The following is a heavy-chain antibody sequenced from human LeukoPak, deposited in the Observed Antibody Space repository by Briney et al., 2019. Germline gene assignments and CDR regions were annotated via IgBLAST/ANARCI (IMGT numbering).Heavy chain of an antibody. Sequence: WASVKVSCKASGDTFSNYAISWVRQAPGQGLEWMGTIIPISVTTNYAQSFQGRVTITADNSTSTAYMEFKGLRSEDTAVYYCAVGPPRYCSSTTCFNYYYNMDVWGTGTTVTVSS. J-gene: IGHJ6*03. D-gene: IGHD2-2*01. V-gene: IGHV1-69*06. CDR3: AVGPPRYCSSTTCFNYYYNMDV. CDR1: GDTFSNYA. CDR2: IIPISVTT.